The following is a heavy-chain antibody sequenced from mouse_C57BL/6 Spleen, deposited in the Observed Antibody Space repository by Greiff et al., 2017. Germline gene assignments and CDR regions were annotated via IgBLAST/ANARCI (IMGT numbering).Heavy chain of an antibody. Sequence: QVHVKQSGAELVKPGASVKLSCKASGYTFTEYTIHWVKQRSGQGLEWIGWFYPGSGSIKYNEKFKDKATLTADKSSSTVYMELSRLTSEDSAVYFCARHEDDWGWFAYWGQGTLVTVSA. CDR1: GYTFTEYT. CDR2: FYPGSGSI. D-gene: IGHD2-4*01. J-gene: IGHJ3*01. CDR3: ARHEDDWGWFAY. V-gene: IGHV1-62-2*01.